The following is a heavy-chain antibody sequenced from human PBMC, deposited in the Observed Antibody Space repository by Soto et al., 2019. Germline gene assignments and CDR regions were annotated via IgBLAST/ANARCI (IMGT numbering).Heavy chain of an antibody. D-gene: IGHD2-2*01. V-gene: IGHV1-2*02. Sequence: SAKVSCKAPGYTFTGYYMNWVRQAPGQELEWMGWINPNSGGTNYADSAKGRFTISRDNSKNTLYLQMNSLRAEDTAVYYCARHQYCSSTSCYPGMDVWGQGTTVTVSS. CDR1: GYTFTGYY. CDR2: INPNSGGT. CDR3: ARHQYCSSTSCYPGMDV. J-gene: IGHJ6*02.